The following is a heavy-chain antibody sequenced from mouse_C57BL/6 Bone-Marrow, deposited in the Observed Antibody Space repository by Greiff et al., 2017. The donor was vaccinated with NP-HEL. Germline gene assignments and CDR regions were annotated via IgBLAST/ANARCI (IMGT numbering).Heavy chain of an antibody. CDR2: IYPRSGNT. V-gene: IGHV1-81*01. D-gene: IGHD1-1*01. CDR1: GYTFTSYG. CDR3: ARMGLYYGSSYRFAY. Sequence: QVQLQQSGAELARPGASVKLSCKASGYTFTSYGISWVKQRTGQGLEWIGVIYPRSGNTYYNEKFKGKATLTADKSSSTAYMELRSLTSEDSAVYFCARMGLYYGSSYRFAYWGQGTLVTVSA. J-gene: IGHJ3*01.